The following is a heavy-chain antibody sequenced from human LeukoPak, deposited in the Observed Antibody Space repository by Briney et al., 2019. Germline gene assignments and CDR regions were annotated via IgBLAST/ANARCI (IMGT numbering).Heavy chain of an antibody. Sequence: SETLSLTCTVSGGSISSGGYYWSWIRQPPGKGLEWIGYIYYSGSTYYNPSLKSRITISVDTSKNQFSLKLSSVTAADTAVYDCARPDYSLSGKWPPRYWGQGTLVTVSS. CDR2: IYYSGST. V-gene: IGHV4-30-4*08. J-gene: IGHJ4*02. D-gene: IGHD3-10*01. CDR1: GGSISSGGYY. CDR3: ARPDYSLSGKWPPRY.